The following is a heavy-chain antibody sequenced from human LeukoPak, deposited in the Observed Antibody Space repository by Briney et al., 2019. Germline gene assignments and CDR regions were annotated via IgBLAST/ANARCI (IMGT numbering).Heavy chain of an antibody. Sequence: GGALRLSCAASGFTFSHCWMHWFRQVPGKGLVWVSRVTHDGSGTSYADSVKGRFTISRDNAKNTLYLEMNSLRVEDTAVYYCVRDTTPFGYSYDSWGQGTLVTVSS. CDR2: VTHDGSGT. CDR1: GFTFSHCW. V-gene: IGHV3-74*01. J-gene: IGHJ4*02. D-gene: IGHD5-12*01. CDR3: VRDTTPFGYSYDS.